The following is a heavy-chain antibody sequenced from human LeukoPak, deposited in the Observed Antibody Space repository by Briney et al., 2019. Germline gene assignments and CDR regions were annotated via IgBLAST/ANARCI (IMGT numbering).Heavy chain of an antibody. CDR3: ARATPLRDPYGGNPPGAFDI. D-gene: IGHD4-23*01. J-gene: IGHJ3*02. V-gene: IGHV4-31*03. CDR1: GGSISSGGYY. Sequence: SETLSLTCTVSGGSISSGGYYWSWIRQHPGKGLEWIGYIYYSGSTYYNPSLKSRVTISVDTSKNQFSLKLSSVTAADTAVYYCARATPLRDPYGGNPPGAFDIWGQGTMVTVSS. CDR2: IYYSGST.